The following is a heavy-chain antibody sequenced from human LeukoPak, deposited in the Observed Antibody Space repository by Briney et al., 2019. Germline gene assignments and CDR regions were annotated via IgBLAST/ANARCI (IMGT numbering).Heavy chain of an antibody. J-gene: IGHJ4*02. D-gene: IGHD5-12*01. CDR2: IIPIFGTA. CDR1: GGTFSSYA. Sequence: SVKVSCKASGGTFSSYAISWVRQAPGQGLEWMGRIIPIFGTANYAQKFQGRVTITTDESTSTAYMELSSLRSEDTAVYYCARASGYDRGVDYWGQGTLVTVSS. CDR3: ARASGYDRGVDY. V-gene: IGHV1-69*05.